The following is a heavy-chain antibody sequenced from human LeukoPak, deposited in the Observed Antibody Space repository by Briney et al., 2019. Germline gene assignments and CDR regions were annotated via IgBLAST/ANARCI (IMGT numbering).Heavy chain of an antibody. V-gene: IGHV3-74*01. CDR2: IKSDGSST. J-gene: IGHJ4*02. Sequence: PGGSLRLSCAASGFTFSNYWMHWVRQAPGKGLVWVSRIKSDGSSTGYADSVKGRFTISRDNAKNTVYLQMNSLRAEDTAVYYCALPLRDGDFYFDYWGQGTLVTVSS. CDR3: ALPLRDGDFYFDY. CDR1: GFTFSNYW. D-gene: IGHD4-17*01.